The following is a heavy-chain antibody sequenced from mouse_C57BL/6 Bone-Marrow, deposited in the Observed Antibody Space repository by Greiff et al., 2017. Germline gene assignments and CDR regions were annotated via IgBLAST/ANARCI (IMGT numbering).Heavy chain of an antibody. CDR3: ARGGYDGFDY. CDR2: IAPSDSYT. J-gene: IGHJ2*01. V-gene: IGHV1-50*01. Sequence: VQLQQPGAELVKPGASVKLSCKASGYTFTSYWMQWVKQRPGQGLEWIGEIAPSDSYTNYNQKFKGKATLTVDTSSSTAYMQLSSLTSEDSAVYYCARGGYDGFDYWGQGTTLTVSS. CDR1: GYTFTSYW. D-gene: IGHD2-2*01.